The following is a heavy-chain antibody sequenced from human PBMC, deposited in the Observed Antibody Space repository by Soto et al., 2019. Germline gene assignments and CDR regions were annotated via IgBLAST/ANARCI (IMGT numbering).Heavy chain of an antibody. CDR2: ISYDGSNK. V-gene: IGHV3-30*18. CDR1: GFTFSSYG. Sequence: AGGSLRLSCAASGFTFSSYGMHWVRQAPGKGLEWVAVISYDGSNKYYADSVKGRFTISRDNSKNTLYLQMNSLRAEDTAVYYCAKDKWFGEPTHSPFDYWGQGTMVTVSS. J-gene: IGHJ4*02. CDR3: AKDKWFGEPTHSPFDY. D-gene: IGHD3-10*01.